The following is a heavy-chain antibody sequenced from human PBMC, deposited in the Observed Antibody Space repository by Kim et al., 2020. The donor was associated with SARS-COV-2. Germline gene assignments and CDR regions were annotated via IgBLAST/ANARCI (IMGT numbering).Heavy chain of an antibody. CDR3: ARLVQWAMVDY. D-gene: IGHD5-18*01. Sequence: TRYGPSFQGQVTISADKSIRTAYLQWSSLKASDTAMYYCARLVQWAMVDYWGQGTLVTVSS. CDR2: T. V-gene: IGHV5-51*01. J-gene: IGHJ4*02.